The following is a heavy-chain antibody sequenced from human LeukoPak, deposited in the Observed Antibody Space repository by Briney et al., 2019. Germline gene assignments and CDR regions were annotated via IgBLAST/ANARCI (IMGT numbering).Heavy chain of an antibody. J-gene: IGHJ4*02. V-gene: IGHV4-38-2*02. CDR1: GYFISSGYY. D-gene: IGHD6-6*01. Sequence: SETLSLTCTVSGYFISSGYYWSWIRQPPGKGLEWIGEINHSGSTNYNPSLKSRVTISADTSKNQFSLKLSSVTAADTAVYYCARGRLVSSQPFDYWGQGTLVTVSS. CDR2: INHSGST. CDR3: ARGRLVSSQPFDY.